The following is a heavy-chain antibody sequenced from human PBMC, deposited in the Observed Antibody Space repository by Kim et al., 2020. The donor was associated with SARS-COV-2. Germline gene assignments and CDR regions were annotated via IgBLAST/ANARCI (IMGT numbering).Heavy chain of an antibody. J-gene: IGHJ5*02. D-gene: IGHD4-17*01. CDR2: IYYSGST. CDR1: GGSISSYY. CDR3: ARADYGDYQSGWFDP. Sequence: SETLSLTCTVSGGSISSYYWSWIRQPPGKGLEWIGYIYYSGSTNYNPSLKSRVTISVDTYKNQFSLKLSTVTAADTAVYYCARADYGDYQSGWFDPWGQGTLVTVSS. V-gene: IGHV4-59*01.